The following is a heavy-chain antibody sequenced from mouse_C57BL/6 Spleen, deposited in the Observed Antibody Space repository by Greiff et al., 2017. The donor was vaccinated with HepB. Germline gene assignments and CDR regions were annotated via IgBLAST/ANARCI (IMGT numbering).Heavy chain of an antibody. CDR1: GYAFSSSW. CDR2: IYPGDGDT. V-gene: IGHV1-82*01. CDR3: ARAGDYGSSYGY. J-gene: IGHJ2*01. Sequence: VQLQQSGPELVKPGASVKISCKASGYAFSSSWMNWVKQRPGKGLEWIGRIYPGDGDTNYNGKFKGKATLTADKSSSTAYMQLSSLTSEDSAVYFCARAGDYGSSYGYWGQGTTLTVSS. D-gene: IGHD1-1*01.